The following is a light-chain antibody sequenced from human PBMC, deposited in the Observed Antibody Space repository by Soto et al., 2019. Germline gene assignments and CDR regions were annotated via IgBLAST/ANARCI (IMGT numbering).Light chain of an antibody. Sequence: EIVLTQSPATLSLSPGERATLSCRASQSVSSSLAWYQRKPGQAPRLLIYDASDRATGIPGRFSGSGSGTDFTLTISSLEPEDFAVYYCQQHSNWSPITFGQGTRLEIK. J-gene: IGKJ5*01. CDR2: DAS. V-gene: IGKV3-11*01. CDR3: QQHSNWSPIT. CDR1: QSVSSS.